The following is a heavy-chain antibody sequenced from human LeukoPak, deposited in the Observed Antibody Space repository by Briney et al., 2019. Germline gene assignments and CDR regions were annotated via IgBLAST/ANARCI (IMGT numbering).Heavy chain of an antibody. Sequence: SETLSLTCTVSGGSASSGSYYWSWIRQPPGKGLEWIGYIYYSGSTNYNPSLKSRVTISVDTSKNQFSLKLSSVTAADTAVYYCAREEVVIDAFDIWGQGTMVTVSS. CDR2: IYYSGST. J-gene: IGHJ3*02. D-gene: IGHD3-22*01. CDR3: AREEVVIDAFDI. V-gene: IGHV4-61*01. CDR1: GGSASSGSYY.